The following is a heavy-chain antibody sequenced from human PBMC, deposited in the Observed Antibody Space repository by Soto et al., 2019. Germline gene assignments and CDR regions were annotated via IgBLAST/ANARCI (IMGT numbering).Heavy chain of an antibody. CDR1: GFTFSSYA. CDR2: ISGSDDST. V-gene: IGHV3-23*01. Sequence: LGGSLRLSCAASGFTFSSYAMSWVRQAPGKGLEWVSVISGSDDSTYYADSVKGRFTISRDNSKNTLYLQMNSLRAEDTAVYYCAKRSSSSTFDYWGQGTLVTVSS. D-gene: IGHD6-6*01. J-gene: IGHJ4*02. CDR3: AKRSSSSTFDY.